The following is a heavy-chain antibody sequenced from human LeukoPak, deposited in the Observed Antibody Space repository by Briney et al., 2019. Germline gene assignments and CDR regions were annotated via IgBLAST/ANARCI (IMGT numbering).Heavy chain of an antibody. Sequence: PGGSLRLSCAASGFTFSSYWMSWVRQAPGKGLEWVANIKQDGSEKYYVDSVKGRFTISRDNAQNALYLRMNSLRADDTAVYYCARVGYSSSWHSGSAFDIWGQGTMVTVSS. CDR1: GFTFSSYW. J-gene: IGHJ3*02. CDR3: ARVGYSSSWHSGSAFDI. CDR2: IKQDGSEK. V-gene: IGHV3-7*01. D-gene: IGHD2-2*01.